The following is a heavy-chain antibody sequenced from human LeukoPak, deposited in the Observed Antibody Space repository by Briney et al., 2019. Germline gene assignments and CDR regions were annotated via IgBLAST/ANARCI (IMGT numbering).Heavy chain of an antibody. CDR1: GYTFTSYD. J-gene: IGHJ6*02. CDR3: ARGSRGGGFGELLRYLNYYYGMDV. D-gene: IGHD3-10*01. CDR2: MNPNSGNT. Sequence: ASVKVSCKASGYTFTSYDINWVRQATGQGLEWMGCMNPNSGNTGYAQKFQGRVTMTRNTSISTAYMELSSLRSEDTAVYYCARGSRGGGFGELLRYLNYYYGMDVWGQGTTVTVSS. V-gene: IGHV1-8*01.